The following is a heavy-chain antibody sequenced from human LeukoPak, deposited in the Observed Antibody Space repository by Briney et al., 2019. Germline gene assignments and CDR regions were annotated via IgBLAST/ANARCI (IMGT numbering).Heavy chain of an antibody. Sequence: PSETLSLTCAVYGGSFSGYYWSWIRQPPGKGLEWIGEINHSGSTNYNLSLKSRVTISVDTSKNQFSLKLSSVTAADTAVYYCARLVRYFDWLFEISPGLGFDHWGQGTLVTVSS. J-gene: IGHJ4*02. V-gene: IGHV4-34*01. CDR1: GGSFSGYY. CDR3: ARLVRYFDWLFEISPGLGFDH. D-gene: IGHD3-9*01. CDR2: INHSGST.